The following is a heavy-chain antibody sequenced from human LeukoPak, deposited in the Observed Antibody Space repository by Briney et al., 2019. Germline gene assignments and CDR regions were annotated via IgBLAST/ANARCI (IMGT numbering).Heavy chain of an antibody. CDR1: GGSISSYY. CDR2: IYYSGST. D-gene: IGHD1-14*01. Sequence: PSETLSLTCTVSGGSISSYYWSWIRQPPGKGLEWIGYIYYSGSTNYNPSLKSRVTISVDTSKNQFSLKLSSVTAADTAVYYCARAVRNRGGAYYYMDVWGEGTTVTVSS. CDR3: ARAVRNRGGAYYYMDV. J-gene: IGHJ6*03. V-gene: IGHV4-59*01.